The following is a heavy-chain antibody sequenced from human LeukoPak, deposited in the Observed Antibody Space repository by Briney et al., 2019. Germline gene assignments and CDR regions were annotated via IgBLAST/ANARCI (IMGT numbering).Heavy chain of an antibody. Sequence: SETLSHICTVSGGSLSNYYWSWIRQPPGKGLEYIGYIYFSGSTNYNPSLKSRVSISVETSKNQFSLRLASVTAADTAVYYCARGRFKLPLWGQG. J-gene: IGHJ4*02. CDR1: GGSLSNYY. CDR3: ARGRFKLPL. D-gene: IGHD1-1*01. CDR2: IYFSGST. V-gene: IGHV4-59*01.